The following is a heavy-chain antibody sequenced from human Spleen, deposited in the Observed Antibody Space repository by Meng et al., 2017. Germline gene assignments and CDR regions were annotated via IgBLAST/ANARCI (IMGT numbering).Heavy chain of an antibody. Sequence: GGSLRLSCAVSGFTFDDYAMHWVRQAPGKGLEWVSGISWNSGSIDYADSVKGRFTLSRDNAKNSLYLEMNSVRADDTAVYYCAKGGAHDAFDIWGQGTMVTVSS. CDR2: ISWNSGSI. CDR1: GFTFDDYA. D-gene: IGHD4-17*01. CDR3: AKGGAHDAFDI. V-gene: IGHV3-9*01. J-gene: IGHJ3*02.